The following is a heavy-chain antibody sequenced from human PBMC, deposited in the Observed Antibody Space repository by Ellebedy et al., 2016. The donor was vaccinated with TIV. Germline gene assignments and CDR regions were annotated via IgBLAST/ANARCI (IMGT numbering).Heavy chain of an antibody. V-gene: IGHV3-74*01. J-gene: IGHJ5*02. Sequence: GESLKISXAASGFTFSSYTMRWVRQAPGKGLEWVSRIKNDGSTVSYADSVKGRFTVSRDNAKNTLYLQMNSLRVEDTAVYHCARSDWFDPWGQGTLVTVSS. CDR1: GFTFSSYT. CDR3: ARSDWFDP. CDR2: IKNDGSTV.